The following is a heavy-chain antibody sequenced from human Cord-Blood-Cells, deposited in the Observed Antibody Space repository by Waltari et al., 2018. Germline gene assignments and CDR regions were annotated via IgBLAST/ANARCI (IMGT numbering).Heavy chain of an antibody. CDR2: ISAYNGNT. J-gene: IGHJ6*03. CDR1: GYTFTSYG. D-gene: IGHD6-13*01. CDR3: ARDRRWTGSSWYYYYYMDV. V-gene: IGHV1-18*04. Sequence: QVQLVQSGAEVKKPGASVKFSCKASGYTFTSYGISWVRQAPGQGLEWMGWISAYNGNTNYAQKLQGRVTMTTDTSTSTAYMELRSLRSDDTAVYYCARDRRWTGSSWYYYYYMDVWGKGTTVTVSS.